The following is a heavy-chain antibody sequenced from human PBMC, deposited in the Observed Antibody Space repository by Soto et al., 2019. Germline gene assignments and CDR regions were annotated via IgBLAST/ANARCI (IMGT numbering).Heavy chain of an antibody. Sequence: SETLSLTCSVSVGSISICPYYLSLIRQHPGKGLEWIGYTYYSGSTYYNPSLKSRVTISLNTSKNQFSLKLSSVTAADTAVYYCARVLFYGSGSSSSYYFDYWGQGTQVTVSS. CDR2: TYYSGST. CDR3: ARVLFYGSGSSSSYYFDY. D-gene: IGHD3-10*01. V-gene: IGHV4-31*03. CDR1: VGSISICPYY. J-gene: IGHJ4*02.